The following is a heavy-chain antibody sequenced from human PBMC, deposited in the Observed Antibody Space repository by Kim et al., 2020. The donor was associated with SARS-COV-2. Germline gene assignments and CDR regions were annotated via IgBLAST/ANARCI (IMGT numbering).Heavy chain of an antibody. J-gene: IGHJ6*01. D-gene: IGHD3-10*01. CDR1: GFTFDDYA. Sequence: GGSLRLSCAASGFTFDDYAMHWVRQAPGKGLEWVSGISWNSGTIGYADSVKGRFTISRDNAKNSLYLQMSSLRTEDTAFYYCAKSKITICQGVLYVMDV. V-gene: IGHV3-9*01. CDR3: AKSKITICQGVLYVMDV. CDR2: ISWNSGTI.